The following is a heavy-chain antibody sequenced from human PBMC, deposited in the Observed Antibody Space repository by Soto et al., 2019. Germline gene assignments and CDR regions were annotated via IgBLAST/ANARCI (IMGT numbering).Heavy chain of an antibody. CDR2: IIPIFGTA. D-gene: IGHD3-22*01. Sequence: SLKVSCKASGGTFSSYAISWVRQAPGQGLEWMGGIIPIFGTANYAQKFQGRVTITADESTSTAYMELSSLRSEDTAVYYCARDRVTYYYDSSGYQALGYWGQGTLVTVSS. V-gene: IGHV1-69*13. CDR1: GGTFSSYA. J-gene: IGHJ4*02. CDR3: ARDRVTYYYDSSGYQALGY.